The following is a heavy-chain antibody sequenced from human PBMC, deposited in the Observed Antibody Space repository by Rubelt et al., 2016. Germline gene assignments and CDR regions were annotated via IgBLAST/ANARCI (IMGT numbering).Heavy chain of an antibody. CDR3: AKALTTSSYYYYGLDV. CDR2: IKRDGSEK. V-gene: IGHV3-7*03. J-gene: IGHJ6*02. D-gene: IGHD3-9*01. Sequence: GKGLEWVANIKRDGSEKNYADSVRGRFTISRDNAKNSLYLQMNSLRAEDTALYYCAKALTTSSYYYYGLDVWGQGTTVTVSS.